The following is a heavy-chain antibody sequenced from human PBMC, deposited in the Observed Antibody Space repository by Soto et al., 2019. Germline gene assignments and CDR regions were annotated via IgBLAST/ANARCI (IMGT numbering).Heavy chain of an antibody. CDR3: ARPGVRGVARYYFEY. CDR1: GFTFSSYW. J-gene: IGHJ4*02. Sequence: GGSLRLSCAASGFTFSSYWMHWVRQAPGKGLVWVSRINSDGSSTSYADSVKGRFTISRDNAKNTLYLQMNSLRAEDTAVYYCARPGVRGVARYYFEYWGQGTLVTVSS. CDR2: INSDGSST. V-gene: IGHV3-74*01. D-gene: IGHD3-10*01.